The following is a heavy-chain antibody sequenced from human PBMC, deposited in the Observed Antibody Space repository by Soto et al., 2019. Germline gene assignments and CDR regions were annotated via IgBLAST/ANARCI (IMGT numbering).Heavy chain of an antibody. CDR3: ARDKWQAYGDYVVPYYYYYGMDV. CDR2: ISAYNGNT. Sequence: ASVKVSCKASGYTFTSYGISWVRQAPGQRLEWMGWISAYNGNTNYAQKHQGRVTMTTDTSTSTAYMELRSLRSDDTAVYYCARDKWQAYGDYVVPYYYYYGMDVWGQGTTVTVSS. J-gene: IGHJ6*02. CDR1: GYTFTSYG. V-gene: IGHV1-18*01. D-gene: IGHD4-17*01.